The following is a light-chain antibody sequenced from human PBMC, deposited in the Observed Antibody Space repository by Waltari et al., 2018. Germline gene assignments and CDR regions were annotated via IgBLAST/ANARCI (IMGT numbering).Light chain of an antibody. CDR3: YSYTTSGIYV. CDR1: NSDVGFYNR. V-gene: IGLV2-18*02. J-gene: IGLJ1*01. CDR2: QVS. Sequence: QSALTQPPSVSGSPGQSVTISCAGTNSDVGFYNRVSWYQQSPCTAPKLIVYQVSNRPSGVPDRFSGSKSGSTASLTISGLQAEDEADYYCYSYTTSGIYVFGTGTKVSVL.